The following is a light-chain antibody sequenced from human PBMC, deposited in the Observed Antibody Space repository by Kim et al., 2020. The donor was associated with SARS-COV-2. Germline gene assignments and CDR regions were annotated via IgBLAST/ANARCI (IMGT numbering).Light chain of an antibody. CDR3: QQYYSTPLT. CDR1: QSVLYSSNNKNY. J-gene: IGKJ2*01. Sequence: RATINCKSSQSVLYSSNNKNYLAWYQQKPGRPPKLLIYWASTRESGVPDRFSGSGSGTDFTLTISSLQAEDVAVYYCQQYYSTPLTFGQGTKLEI. V-gene: IGKV4-1*01. CDR2: WAS.